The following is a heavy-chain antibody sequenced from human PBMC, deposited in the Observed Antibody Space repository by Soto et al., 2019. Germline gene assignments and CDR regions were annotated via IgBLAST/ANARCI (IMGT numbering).Heavy chain of an antibody. CDR2: FDPEDGET. V-gene: IGHV1-24*01. Sequence: ASVKVSCKVSGYTLTELSMHWVRQAPGKGLEWMGGFDPEDGETIYAQKFQGRVTMTEDTSTDTAYMELSSLRSEDTAVYYCATEILRPYCTNGVCYPHWGQGTLVTVSS. D-gene: IGHD2-8*01. J-gene: IGHJ4*02. CDR3: ATEILRPYCTNGVCYPH. CDR1: GYTLTELS.